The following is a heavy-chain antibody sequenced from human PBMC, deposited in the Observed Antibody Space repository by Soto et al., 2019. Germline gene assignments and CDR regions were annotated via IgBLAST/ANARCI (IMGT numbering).Heavy chain of an antibody. J-gene: IGHJ2*01. V-gene: IGHV4-4*02. CDR2: VYQRGTS. CDR1: GGSMSSSNW. CDR3: ARDYGGLYFDL. D-gene: IGHD4-17*01. Sequence: QVQLQESGPGLVKPSGTLWLTCAVSGGSMSSSNWWCWVRQPPGKGLEWIGEVYQRGTSNYNQSLGNRLTTSVDKSKIPLSLKRTSVGAAHTAVYHCARDYGGLYFDLWGRGAQVTVSS.